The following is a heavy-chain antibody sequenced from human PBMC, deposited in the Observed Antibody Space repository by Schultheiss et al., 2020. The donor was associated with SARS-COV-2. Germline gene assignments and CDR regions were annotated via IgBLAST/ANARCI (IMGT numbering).Heavy chain of an antibody. D-gene: IGHD2-2*01. CDR1: GGSISSSSYY. Sequence: GSLRLSCTVSGGSISSSSYYWGWIRQPPGKGLEWIGSIYYSGSTYYNPSLKSRVTISVDTSKNQFSLKLSSVTAADTAVYYCARLLGYCSSTSCSIPSYYYYYYMDVWGKGTTVTVSS. CDR3: ARLLGYCSSTSCSIPSYYYYYYMDV. J-gene: IGHJ6*03. V-gene: IGHV4-39*01. CDR2: IYYSGST.